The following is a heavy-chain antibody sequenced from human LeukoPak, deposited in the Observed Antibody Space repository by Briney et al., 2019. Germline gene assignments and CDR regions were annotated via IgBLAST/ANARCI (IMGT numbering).Heavy chain of an antibody. CDR3: ARVFTAGYSSSWYQDY. Sequence: ASVKVSCKASGYTFINYGLSWVRQAPGQGLEWMGWISAYNGNTNYAQNLQGRVTMTTDTSTSTAYMEQRSLRSDDTAVYYCARVFTAGYSSSWYQDYWGQGTLVTVSS. D-gene: IGHD6-13*01. CDR1: GYTFINYG. J-gene: IGHJ4*02. CDR2: ISAYNGNT. V-gene: IGHV1-18*01.